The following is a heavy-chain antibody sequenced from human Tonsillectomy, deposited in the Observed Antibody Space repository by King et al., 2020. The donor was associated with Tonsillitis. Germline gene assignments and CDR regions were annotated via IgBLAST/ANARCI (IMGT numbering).Heavy chain of an antibody. CDR1: GDTFTGYY. CDR2: INLSSGGR. CDR3: ARMIPLAGTRWDYFDY. J-gene: IGHJ4*02. Sequence: QLVQSGAEVKKPGASVKVSCKSSGDTFTGYYMHWVRQAPGQGLEWMGWINLSSGGRNYAQKFQGRVTMTRDTSITTAYMDLSRLTSDDTAVYYCARMIPLAGTRWDYFDYWGQGALVTVSS. V-gene: IGHV1-2*02. D-gene: IGHD6-19*01.